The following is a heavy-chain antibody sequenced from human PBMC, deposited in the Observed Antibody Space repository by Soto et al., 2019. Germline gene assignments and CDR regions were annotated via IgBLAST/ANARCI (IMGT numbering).Heavy chain of an antibody. Sequence: ASVQVSCKASGGTFSSYAISWVRQAPGQGLEWMGGIIPIFGTANYAQKFQGRVTITADESTSTAYMELSSLRSEDTAVYYCARDIGYDSSGFPAYWGQGTLVTVSS. J-gene: IGHJ4*02. V-gene: IGHV1-69*13. CDR1: GGTFSSYA. D-gene: IGHD3-22*01. CDR2: IIPIFGTA. CDR3: ARDIGYDSSGFPAY.